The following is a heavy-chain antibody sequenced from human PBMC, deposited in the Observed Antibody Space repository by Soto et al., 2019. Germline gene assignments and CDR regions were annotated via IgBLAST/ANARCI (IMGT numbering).Heavy chain of an antibody. CDR1: GFTLSSYA. J-gene: IGHJ4*02. Sequence: GSLRLSCSVSGFTLSSYAMHWVLQAPGKGLEYAASISSNGGSTYYADSVKGRFIISRDNSKNTLYLQMSSLRAEDTAVYYCVKDRYVDYWGQGALVTVSS. CDR3: VKDRYVDY. V-gene: IGHV3-64D*06. CDR2: ISSNGGST.